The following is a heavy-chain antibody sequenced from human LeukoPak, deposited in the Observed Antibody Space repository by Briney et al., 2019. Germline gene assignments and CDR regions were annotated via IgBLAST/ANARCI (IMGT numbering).Heavy chain of an antibody. CDR2: IIPIFGTA. CDR3: ARGGWLQLRFFDY. Sequence: SVTVSCTASGGTFSSYAISWVRQAPGQGLEWMGGIIPIFGTANYAQKFQSRVTITADESTSTAYMELSSLRSEDTAVYYCARGGWLQLRFFDYWGQGTLVTVSS. D-gene: IGHD5-24*01. V-gene: IGHV1-69*13. CDR1: GGTFSSYA. J-gene: IGHJ4*02.